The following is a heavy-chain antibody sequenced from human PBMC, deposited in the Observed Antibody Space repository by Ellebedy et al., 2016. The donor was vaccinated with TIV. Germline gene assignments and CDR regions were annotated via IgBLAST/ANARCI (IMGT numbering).Heavy chain of an antibody. CDR3: ARESDSYGSGSSIDY. CDR1: GYTFTGYY. Sequence: ASVKVSCKASGYTFTGYYMHWVRQAPGQGLEWMGWINPNSGGTNYAQKFQGRVTMTRDTSISTTYMELSRLRSDDTAVYYCARESDSYGSGSSIDYWGQGTLVTVSS. D-gene: IGHD3-10*01. V-gene: IGHV1-2*02. CDR2: INPNSGGT. J-gene: IGHJ4*02.